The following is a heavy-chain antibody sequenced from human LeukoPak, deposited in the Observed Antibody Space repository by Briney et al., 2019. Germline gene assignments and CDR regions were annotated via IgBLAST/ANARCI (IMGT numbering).Heavy chain of an antibody. CDR2: IYSGGST. CDR1: GFTFSSYW. Sequence: GGSLRLSCAASGFTFSSYWMSWVRQAPGKGLEWVSVIYSGGSTYYADSVKGRFTISRDNSKNTLYLQMNTLRAEDTAVYYCARGGRVDYFDYWGQGTLVTVSS. J-gene: IGHJ4*02. V-gene: IGHV3-66*01. CDR3: ARGGRVDYFDY.